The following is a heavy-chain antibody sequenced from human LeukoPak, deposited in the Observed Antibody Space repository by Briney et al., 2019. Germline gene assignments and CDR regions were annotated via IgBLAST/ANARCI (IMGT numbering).Heavy chain of an antibody. V-gene: IGHV3-23*01. CDR1: GFTFSSYA. Sequence: GGSLRLSCAASGFTFSSYAMSWVRQAPGKGLEWVSAISGSGGTGTYYADSVKGRFTISRDNSKNTLYLQMNSLRVEDTAVYYCARKGQGSNWAAEYFQNWGQGTLVTVSS. D-gene: IGHD6-13*01. J-gene: IGHJ1*01. CDR3: ARKGQGSNWAAEYFQN. CDR2: ISGSGGTGT.